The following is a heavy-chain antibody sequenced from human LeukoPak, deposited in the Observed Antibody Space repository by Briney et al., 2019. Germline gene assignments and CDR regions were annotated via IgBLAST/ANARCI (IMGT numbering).Heavy chain of an antibody. CDR3: ARAPVTTSSIAMANVFDY. Sequence: ASETLSLTCTVSGGSISNYDWSWIRQPPGKGLEWIGYIYHSGSTNYNPSLKSRVTISVDTSKKQFSLKPSSVTAADTAVYYCARAPVTTSSIAMANVFDYWGQGTLVTVSS. CDR2: IYHSGST. V-gene: IGHV4-59*01. J-gene: IGHJ4*02. CDR1: GGSISNYD. D-gene: IGHD4-17*01.